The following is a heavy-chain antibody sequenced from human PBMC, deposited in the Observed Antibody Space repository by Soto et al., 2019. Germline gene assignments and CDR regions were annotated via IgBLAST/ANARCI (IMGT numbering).Heavy chain of an antibody. CDR1: GFTFSVYR. J-gene: IGHJ4*02. CDR2: ISSSSNYI. CDR3: ARLDGPFDY. V-gene: IGHV3-21*01. Sequence: EVQLVESGGGLVKPGGSLRLSCATSGFTFSVYRMNWVRQAPGKGLEWVSSISSSSNYIYYADSVKGRFTISRDNAKNSLYLQMNSLRAEDTAVYYCARLDGPFDYWGQGTLVTVSS.